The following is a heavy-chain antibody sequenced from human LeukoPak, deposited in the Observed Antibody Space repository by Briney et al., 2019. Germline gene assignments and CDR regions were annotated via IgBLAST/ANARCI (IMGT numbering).Heavy chain of an antibody. CDR3: GNRGSYFYDF. V-gene: IGHV3-23*01. CDR1: GFTFSTSA. Sequence: GGSLRLSCAASGFTFSTSAMTWVRQSPGKGLEWVSTIGSTGGDTYYADSVKGRFTISRDNSKNTVFLQMNSLEAEDTAVYYCGNRGSYFYDFWGQGTLVTVSS. CDR2: IGSTGGDT. J-gene: IGHJ4*02. D-gene: IGHD2-15*01.